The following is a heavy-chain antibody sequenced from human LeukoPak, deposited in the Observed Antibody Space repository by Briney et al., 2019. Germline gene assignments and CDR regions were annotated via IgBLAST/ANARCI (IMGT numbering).Heavy chain of an antibody. V-gene: IGHV3-48*03. Sequence: PGGSLRLSCAVSGFTFSSYEMNWVRQAPGKGPEWVSYVSSSGSRVHYADSVKGRFTISRDNARNSLYLQMNSLRAEDTAVYFCARAFNYGASKWGMDVWGQGTTVTVSS. CDR3: ARAFNYGASKWGMDV. J-gene: IGHJ6*02. D-gene: IGHD4-17*01. CDR1: GFTFSSYE. CDR2: VSSSGSRV.